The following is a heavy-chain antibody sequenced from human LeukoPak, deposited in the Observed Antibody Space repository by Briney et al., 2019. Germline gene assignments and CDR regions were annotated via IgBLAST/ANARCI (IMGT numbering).Heavy chain of an antibody. CDR2: IRGSDGST. CDR1: GFPFSTYV. Sequence: GGSLRLSCAASGFPFSTYVMSWVRQAPAKGLEGVSSIRGSDGSTYYADSVKSRFAISRDNSKNTLYLQMNSLRAEDTAVYYCAKDVYGDYGGLDYWGQGTLVTVSS. D-gene: IGHD4-17*01. J-gene: IGHJ4*02. CDR3: AKDVYGDYGGLDY. V-gene: IGHV3-23*01.